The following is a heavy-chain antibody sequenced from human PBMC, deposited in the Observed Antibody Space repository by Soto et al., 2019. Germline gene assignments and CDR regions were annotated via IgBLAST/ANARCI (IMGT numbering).Heavy chain of an antibody. V-gene: IGHV6-1*01. CDR3: ASKAHRAAAGSDAFDI. CDR2: TYYRSKWYN. CDR1: GDSVSSNSAA. Sequence: SQTLSLTCAISGDSVSSNSAAWNWIRQSPSRGLEWLGRTYYRSKWYNDYAVSVKSRITISPDTSKNQFSLQLNPVTPEDTAVYYCASKAHRAAAGSDAFDIWGQGTMVTVSS. J-gene: IGHJ3*02. D-gene: IGHD6-13*01.